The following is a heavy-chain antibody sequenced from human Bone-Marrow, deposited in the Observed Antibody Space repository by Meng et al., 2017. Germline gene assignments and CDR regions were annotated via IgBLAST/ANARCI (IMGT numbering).Heavy chain of an antibody. J-gene: IGHJ4*02. V-gene: IGHV4-34*01. CDR1: GGSLGGYY. CDR2: INHSGST. CDR3: ARGLRAARPLSFGY. Sequence: VQLWTCGAGMLKSSGTLSLTCGVYGGSLGGYYWSLIREPPGKGLEWIGEINHSGSTNYNPSLKSRVTISVDTSKNQFSRKLSSVTAADTAVYYCARGLRAARPLSFGYWGQGTLVTVSS. D-gene: IGHD6-6*01.